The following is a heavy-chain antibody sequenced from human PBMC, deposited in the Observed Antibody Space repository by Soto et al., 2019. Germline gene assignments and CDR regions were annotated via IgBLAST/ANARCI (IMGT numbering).Heavy chain of an antibody. CDR2: ISYDGSNK. CDR3: AKDQGIVVVPAAPPYGMDV. D-gene: IGHD2-2*01. Sequence: GGSLRLSCAASGFTFSSYGMPWVRQAPGKGLEWVAVISYDGSNKYYADSVKGRFTISRDNSKNTLYLQMNSLRAEDTAVYYCAKDQGIVVVPAAPPYGMDVWGQGTTVTVSS. CDR1: GFTFSSYG. J-gene: IGHJ6*02. V-gene: IGHV3-30*18.